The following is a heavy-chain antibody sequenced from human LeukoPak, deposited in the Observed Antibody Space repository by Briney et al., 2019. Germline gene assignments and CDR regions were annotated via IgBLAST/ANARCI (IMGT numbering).Heavy chain of an antibody. D-gene: IGHD6-13*01. V-gene: IGHV3-11*04. CDR3: ARRGAAGEPFTFDP. CDR2: ISSSGNTT. Sequence: KPGGSLRLSCAASGFTFSEYYMSWIRQAPGKGPEWISYISSSGNTTYYADSVKGRFTISRDNAKNSLYLQMNSLRAEDTAVYYCARRGAAGEPFTFDPWGQGTLVTVSS. CDR1: GFTFSEYY. J-gene: IGHJ5*02.